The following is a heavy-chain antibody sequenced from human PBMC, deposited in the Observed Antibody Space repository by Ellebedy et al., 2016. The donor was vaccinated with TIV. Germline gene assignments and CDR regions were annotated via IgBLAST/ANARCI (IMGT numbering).Heavy chain of an antibody. D-gene: IGHD2-21*02. V-gene: IGHV3-30-3*01. Sequence: GESLKISXAASGFTFSSYAMHWVRQAPGKGLEWVAIISFDGTDKYYADSVKGRFTISRDNSKNTLYLQMNSLRVEDTAVYYCARDKRLAYCAGDCYTYCFDYWGRGTLVTVSS. J-gene: IGHJ4*02. CDR3: ARDKRLAYCAGDCYTYCFDY. CDR2: ISFDGTDK. CDR1: GFTFSSYA.